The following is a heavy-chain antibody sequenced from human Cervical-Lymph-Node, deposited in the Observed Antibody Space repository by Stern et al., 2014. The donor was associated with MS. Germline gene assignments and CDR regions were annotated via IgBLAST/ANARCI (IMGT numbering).Heavy chain of an antibody. V-gene: IGHV1-2*04. J-gene: IGHJ6*02. Sequence: QMQLVQSGAEVRKPGASVKVSCKTSGYTFTEYYMHWVRQAPGQGLELMGWINPNSGGTKYAQKFQGWVTMTRDTSIGTVYMELSRLRSDDTAVYYCAREVDCSSTSCLYYYYAMDVWGQGTTVTVS. CDR3: AREVDCSSTSCLYYYYAMDV. CDR2: INPNSGGT. CDR1: GYTFTEYY. D-gene: IGHD2-2*01.